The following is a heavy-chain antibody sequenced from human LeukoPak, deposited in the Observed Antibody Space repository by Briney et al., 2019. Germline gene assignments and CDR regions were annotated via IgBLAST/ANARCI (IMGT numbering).Heavy chain of an antibody. CDR3: ARASGYYNDAFDI. V-gene: IGHV3-9*03. J-gene: IGHJ3*02. CDR1: GFTFDDYA. D-gene: IGHD3-22*01. Sequence: GGSLRLSCAASGFTFDDYAMHWVRQAPGKGLEWVSGISWNSGSIGYADSVKGRFTISRDNAKNSLYLQMNSLRAEDMALYYCARASGYYNDAFDIWGQGTMVTVSS. CDR2: ISWNSGSI.